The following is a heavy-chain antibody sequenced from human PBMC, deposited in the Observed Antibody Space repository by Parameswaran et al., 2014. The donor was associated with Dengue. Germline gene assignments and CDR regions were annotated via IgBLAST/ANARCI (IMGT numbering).Heavy chain of an antibody. D-gene: IGHD6-13*01. Sequence: PGKALEWLAHIFSNDEKSYSTSLKSRLTISKDTSKSQVVLNMTNMDPVDTATYYCARINIPAAGNRRNWFDPWGQGTLVTVSS. J-gene: IGHJ5*02. V-gene: IGHV2-26*01. CDR2: IFSNDEK. CDR3: ARINIPAAGNRRNWFDP.